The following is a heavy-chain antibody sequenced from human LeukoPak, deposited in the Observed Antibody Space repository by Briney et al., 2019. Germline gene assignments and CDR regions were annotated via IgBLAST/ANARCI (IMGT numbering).Heavy chain of an antibody. J-gene: IGHJ4*02. D-gene: IGHD6-6*01. CDR1: GFTFSSYW. V-gene: IGHV3-74*01. CDR3: ARAGQYSSPTDLDY. Sequence: GGSLRLSCAASGFTFSSYWMHWVRQAPGKGLVWVSRINSDGSSTSYADSVRGRFSISRDNAKNTLYLQMNSLRAEDTAVYYCARAGQYSSPTDLDYWGQGTLVTVSS. CDR2: INSDGSST.